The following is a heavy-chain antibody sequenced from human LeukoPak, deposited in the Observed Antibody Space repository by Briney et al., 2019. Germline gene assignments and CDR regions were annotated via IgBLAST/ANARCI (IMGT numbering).Heavy chain of an antibody. CDR3: ARDLLGVSITGTSGADY. J-gene: IGHJ4*02. Sequence: GRSLRLSCAASGFTFSSYARHWVRQAPGKGLEWVAVISYDGSNKYYADSVKGRFTISRDNSKNTLYLQMNSLRAEDTAVYYCARDLLGVSITGTSGADYWGQGTLVTVSS. D-gene: IGHD1-20*01. CDR1: GFTFSSYA. V-gene: IGHV3-30*04. CDR2: ISYDGSNK.